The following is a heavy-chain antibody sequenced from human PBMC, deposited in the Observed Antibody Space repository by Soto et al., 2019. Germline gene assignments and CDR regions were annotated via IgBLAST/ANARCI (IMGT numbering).Heavy chain of an antibody. J-gene: IGHJ5*02. CDR1: GYTFFTYD. D-gene: IGHD5-12*01. V-gene: IGHV1-18*01. Sequence: ASVKVSCKASGYTFFTYDISWVRQAPGRGLEWMGWISTYSGDTEYAQKFQGRVTMTTDTSTTTAYLELGSLRSDDTAVYYCARHHGPTTSENWFDPWGQGTLVTVSS. CDR3: ARHHGPTTSENWFDP. CDR2: ISTYSGDT.